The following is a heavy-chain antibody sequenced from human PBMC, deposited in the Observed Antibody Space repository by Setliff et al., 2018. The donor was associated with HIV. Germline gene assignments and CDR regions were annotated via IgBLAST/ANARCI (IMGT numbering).Heavy chain of an antibody. V-gene: IGHV4-4*02. Sequence: PSETLSLTCAVSGSFISNHWWSWVRQPPGKGLEWIGEIYHSGSPIYNPSLKSRVTISIDKSKNHLSLKVNSVTAADTAVYYCATYSSAWAYFGYWGQGTLVTVSS. CDR1: GSFISNHW. CDR3: ATYSSAWAYFGY. CDR2: IYHSGSP. D-gene: IGHD6-19*01. J-gene: IGHJ4*02.